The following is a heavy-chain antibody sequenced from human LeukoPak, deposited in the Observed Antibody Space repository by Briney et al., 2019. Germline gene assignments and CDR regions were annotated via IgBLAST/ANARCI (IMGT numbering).Heavy chain of an antibody. CDR1: GGSISSYY. Sequence: SETLCLTCTVSGGSISSYYWSWIRQPPGKGLEWIGYIYYSGSTNYNPSLKSRVTISVDTSKNQFSLKLSSVTAADTAVYYCARTGSGFDYWGQGTLVTVSS. D-gene: IGHD3-10*01. V-gene: IGHV4-59*08. J-gene: IGHJ4*02. CDR2: IYYSGST. CDR3: ARTGSGFDY.